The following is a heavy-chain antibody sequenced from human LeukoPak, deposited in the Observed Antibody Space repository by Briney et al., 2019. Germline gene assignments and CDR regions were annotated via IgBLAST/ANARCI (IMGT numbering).Heavy chain of an antibody. V-gene: IGHV3-23*01. CDR3: AKEEGYCSGGTCAFDY. J-gene: IGHJ4*02. Sequence: PGGSLRLSCAASGFTFSSYAMSWVRQAPGKGLEWVSRISGSGGSTYYADSVKGRFTISRDNSKNTLYLQMSSLRAEDTAVFSCAKEEGYCSGGTCAFDYWGQGTPVTVSS. D-gene: IGHD2-15*01. CDR2: ISGSGGST. CDR1: GFTFSSYA.